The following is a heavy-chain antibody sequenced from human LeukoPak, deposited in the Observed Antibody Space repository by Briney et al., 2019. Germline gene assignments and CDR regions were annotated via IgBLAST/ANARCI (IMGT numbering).Heavy chain of an antibody. D-gene: IGHD6-13*01. Sequence: SETLSLTCSVSGVSISSYYWSWIRQPPGKGLEWIGRIYTSGSTNYNPSLKSRVTMSVDTSKNQFSLKLSSVTAADTAVYYCARETSGPGYSSSWYQGWFDPWGQGTLVTVSS. CDR1: GVSISSYY. CDR3: ARETSGPGYSSSWYQGWFDP. J-gene: IGHJ5*02. V-gene: IGHV4-4*07. CDR2: IYTSGST.